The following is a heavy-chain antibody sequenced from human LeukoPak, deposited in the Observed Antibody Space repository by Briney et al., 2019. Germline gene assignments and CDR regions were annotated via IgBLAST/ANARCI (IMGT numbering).Heavy chain of an antibody. J-gene: IGHJ4*02. D-gene: IGHD3-22*01. CDR1: GFTFSSYD. Sequence: GGSLRLSCAASGFTFSSYDMHWVRQATGKGLEWVSAIGTAGDTYYPGSVKGRFTISRENAKNSLYLQMNSLRAGDTAVYHCARAVYYYESSHLDYWGQGTLVTVSS. CDR2: IGTAGDT. V-gene: IGHV3-13*04. CDR3: ARAVYYYESSHLDY.